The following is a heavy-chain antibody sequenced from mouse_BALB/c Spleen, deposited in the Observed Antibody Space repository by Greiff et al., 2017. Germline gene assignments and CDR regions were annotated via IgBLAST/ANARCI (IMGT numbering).Heavy chain of an antibody. CDR2: ISYSGST. J-gene: IGHJ3*01. Sequence: ESGPGLVKPSQSLSLTCTVTGYSITSDYAWNWIRQFPGNKLEWMGYISYSGSTSYNPSLKSRISITRDTSKNQFFLQLNSVTTEDTATYYCARGGEGFAYWGQGTLVTVSA. V-gene: IGHV3-2*02. CDR3: ARGGEGFAY. CDR1: GYSITSDYA.